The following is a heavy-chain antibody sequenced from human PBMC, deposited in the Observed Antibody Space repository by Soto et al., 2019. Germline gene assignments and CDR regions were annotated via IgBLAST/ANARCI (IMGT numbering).Heavy chain of an antibody. Sequence: QIQLVQSAAEVKKPGASVKVSCKTSGYTFVSYGISWVRQAPGQGLEWMGWISPYNGNTNFAQRFRGRVSLTTDTSTYIVYMDPGSLKSDDTAVYYCARAQNFFDRSGYYDHWGQGTLITVSS. CDR1: GYTFVSYG. D-gene: IGHD3-22*01. J-gene: IGHJ5*02. CDR2: ISPYNGNT. V-gene: IGHV1-18*04. CDR3: ARAQNFFDRSGYYDH.